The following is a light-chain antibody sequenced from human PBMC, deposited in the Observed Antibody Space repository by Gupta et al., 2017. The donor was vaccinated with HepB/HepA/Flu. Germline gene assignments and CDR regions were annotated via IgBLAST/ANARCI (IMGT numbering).Light chain of an antibody. J-gene: IGLJ2*01. CDR3: NSRDSSGNHVV. CDR2: GKN. CDR1: SLRSSY. Sequence: SSELTPAPAVSVALGQTVRITCQGDSLRSSYASWYQQQPGQAPVLVIYGKNNRPSGIPDRFSGSSSGNTASLTITGAQEEDEADYYCNSRDSSGNHVVFGGGTKLTVL. V-gene: IGLV3-19*01.